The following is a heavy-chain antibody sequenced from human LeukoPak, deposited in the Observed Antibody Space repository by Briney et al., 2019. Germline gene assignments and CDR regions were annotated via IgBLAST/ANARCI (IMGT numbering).Heavy chain of an antibody. CDR2: ISGSGGST. Sequence: GGSLRLSCAASGFTFSNYAMSWVRQAPGKGLEWDSSISGSGGSTYYADSVKGRLTISRDNSKNTLYLQMNSLRAEDTAVYYCAKADSSGWYEGNWFDPWGQGTLVTVSS. J-gene: IGHJ5*02. CDR3: AKADSSGWYEGNWFDP. D-gene: IGHD6-13*01. CDR1: GFTFSNYA. V-gene: IGHV3-23*01.